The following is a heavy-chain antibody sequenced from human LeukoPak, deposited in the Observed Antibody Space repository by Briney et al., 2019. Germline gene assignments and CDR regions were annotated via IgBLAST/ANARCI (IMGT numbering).Heavy chain of an antibody. D-gene: IGHD2-2*02. CDR3: ASDYCSSTSCYTGNWFDP. J-gene: IGHJ5*02. CDR2: ISYDGSDK. V-gene: IGHV3-33*05. CDR1: GFTLNNYG. Sequence: GGSLRLSCAASGFTLNNYGMHWVRQAPGKGLEWVAAISYDGSDKYYADSVRGRFTISRDSSKNTLYLQMNSLRAEDTAVYYCASDYCSSTSCYTGNWFDPWGQGTLVTVSS.